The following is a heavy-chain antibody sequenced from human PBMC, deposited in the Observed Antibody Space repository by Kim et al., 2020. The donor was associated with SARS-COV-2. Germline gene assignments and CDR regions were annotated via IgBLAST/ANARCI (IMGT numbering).Heavy chain of an antibody. CDR2: IIPVFGSP. Sequence: SVKVSCKASGGSFNTYDVNWVRQAPGQGFELLGGIIPVFGSPKYTQKSQGRITITADTSTNTVYMELRSLKFDDTAVYFCSTSQGIAVAGTYWSFDLWG. J-gene: IGHJ2*01. CDR1: GGSFNTYD. CDR3: STSQGIAVAGTYWSFDL. D-gene: IGHD6-19*01. V-gene: IGHV1-69*06.